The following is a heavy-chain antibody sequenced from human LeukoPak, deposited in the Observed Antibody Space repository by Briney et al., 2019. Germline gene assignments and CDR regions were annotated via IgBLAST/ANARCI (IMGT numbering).Heavy chain of an antibody. CDR3: AERFDY. Sequence: GGSLRLSCAASGFTFSDYSMNWVRQAPGKGLEWVAYISSSRSTIYYADSVKGRFTISRDDAKNSLYLQMNSLRAEDTAVYYCAERFDYWGQGTLVTVSS. CDR1: GFTFSDYS. J-gene: IGHJ4*02. D-gene: IGHD6-25*01. CDR2: ISSSRSTI. V-gene: IGHV3-48*01.